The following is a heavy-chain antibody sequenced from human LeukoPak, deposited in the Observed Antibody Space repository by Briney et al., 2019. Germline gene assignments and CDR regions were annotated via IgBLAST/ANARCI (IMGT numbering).Heavy chain of an antibody. Sequence: SVKVSCKASGFTFTSSAMQWVRQARGQRLEWIGWIVVGSGNTNYAQKFQERVTITRDMSTSTAYMELSSLRSEDTAVYYCAAERGSTAMVEPGFDYWGQGTLVTVSS. V-gene: IGHV1-58*02. CDR1: GFTFTSSA. J-gene: IGHJ4*02. CDR3: AAERGSTAMVEPGFDY. D-gene: IGHD5-18*01. CDR2: IVVGSGNT.